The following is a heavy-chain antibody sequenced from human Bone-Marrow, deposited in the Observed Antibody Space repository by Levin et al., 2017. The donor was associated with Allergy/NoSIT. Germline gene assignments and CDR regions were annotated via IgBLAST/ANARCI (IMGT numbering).Heavy chain of an antibody. CDR3: ARGRQTITMVRGVIRRGDYFDY. CDR2: INHSGST. D-gene: IGHD3-10*01. CDR1: GGSFSGYY. J-gene: IGHJ4*02. V-gene: IGHV4-34*01. Sequence: SETLSLTCAVYGGSFSGYYWSWIRQPPGKGLEWIGEINHSGSTNYNPSLKSRVTISVDTSKNQFSLKLSSVTAADTAVYYCARGRQTITMVRGVIRRGDYFDYWGQGTLVTVSS.